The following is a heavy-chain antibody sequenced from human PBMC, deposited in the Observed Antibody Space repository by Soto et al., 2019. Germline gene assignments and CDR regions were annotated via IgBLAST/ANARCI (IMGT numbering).Heavy chain of an antibody. D-gene: IGHD5-18*01. Sequence: GASLKISCKGSGYSFTSYWIGWVRQMPGKGLEWMGIIYPGDSDTRYSPSFQGQVTISADKSISTAYLQWSSLKASDTAMYYCARTDYSYGYYYYYGMDVWGQGTTVTVSS. V-gene: IGHV5-51*01. CDR1: GYSFTSYW. CDR3: ARTDYSYGYYYYYGMDV. CDR2: IYPGDSDT. J-gene: IGHJ6*02.